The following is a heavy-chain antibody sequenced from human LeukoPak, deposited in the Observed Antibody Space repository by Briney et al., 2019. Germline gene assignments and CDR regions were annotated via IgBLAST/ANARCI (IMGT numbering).Heavy chain of an antibody. D-gene: IGHD3-9*01. V-gene: IGHV3-30-3*01. CDR2: ISYDGSNK. Sequence: GGSLRLSCAASGFTFSSYAMHWVRQAPGKGLEWVAVISYDGSNKYYADSVKGRFTISRDNSKNTLYLQMNSLRAEDTAMYYCARDKEPVLRYFDWHAPDYWGQGTLVTVSS. CDR3: ARDKEPVLRYFDWHAPDY. CDR1: GFTFSSYA. J-gene: IGHJ4*02.